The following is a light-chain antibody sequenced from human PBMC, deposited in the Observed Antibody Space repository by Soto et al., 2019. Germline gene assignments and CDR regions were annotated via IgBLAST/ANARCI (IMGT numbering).Light chain of an antibody. CDR2: DNN. J-gene: IGLJ2*01. CDR1: SSNIGNNY. V-gene: IGLV1-51*01. Sequence: QSVLTQPPSVSAAPGQKVTISCSGSSSNIGNNYVSWYQQLPGTAPKLLIYDNNQRPSGIPDRFSGSKSGTSATLGITGLQTGDEAYYYCGTWDSRLRAVVFGGGTKLTVL. CDR3: GTWDSRLRAVV.